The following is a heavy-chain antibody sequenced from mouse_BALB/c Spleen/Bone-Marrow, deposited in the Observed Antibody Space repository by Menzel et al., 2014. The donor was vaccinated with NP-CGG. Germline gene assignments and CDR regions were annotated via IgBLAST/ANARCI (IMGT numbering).Heavy chain of an antibody. Sequence: VQLQQSGPELVKPGASVKMSCKASGYTFTSYYIHWVKQWPGQGLEWIGWIYPGDGSTKYNEKFKDKTTLTADKSSSTAYMLLSSLTSEDSAIYFCARTDSSGSWFAYWGQGTLVTVSA. CDR1: GYTFTSYY. J-gene: IGHJ3*01. CDR2: IYPGDGST. CDR3: ARTDSSGSWFAY. D-gene: IGHD3-2*01. V-gene: IGHV1S56*01.